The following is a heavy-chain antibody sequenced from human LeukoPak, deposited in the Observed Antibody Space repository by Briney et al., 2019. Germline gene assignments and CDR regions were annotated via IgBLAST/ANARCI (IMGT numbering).Heavy chain of an antibody. D-gene: IGHD6-19*01. Sequence: GGSLRLSCAASGFTFSTYSMNWVRQAPGKGLEWVSYISSSSTIYYADSVKGRFTISRDNAKNSLYLQMDSLRAEDTAVYYCARVRGSGWYSDYWGQGTLVTVSS. CDR1: GFTFSTYS. J-gene: IGHJ4*02. V-gene: IGHV3-48*04. CDR3: ARVRGSGWYSDY. CDR2: ISSSSTI.